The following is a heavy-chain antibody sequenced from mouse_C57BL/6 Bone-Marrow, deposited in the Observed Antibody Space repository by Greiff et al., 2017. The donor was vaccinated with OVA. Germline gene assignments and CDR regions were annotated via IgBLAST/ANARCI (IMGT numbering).Heavy chain of an antibody. D-gene: IGHD1-1*01. V-gene: IGHV5-4*03. J-gene: IGHJ4*01. CDR2: ISDGGSYT. CDR3: ARYYYGSSYDAMDY. Sequence: EVKLVESGGGLVKPGGSLKLSCAASGFTFSSYAMSWVCQTPEKRLEWVATISDGGSYTYYPDNVKGRFTISRDNAKNNLYLQMSHLKSEDTAMYYCARYYYGSSYDAMDYWGQGTSVTVSS. CDR1: GFTFSSYA.